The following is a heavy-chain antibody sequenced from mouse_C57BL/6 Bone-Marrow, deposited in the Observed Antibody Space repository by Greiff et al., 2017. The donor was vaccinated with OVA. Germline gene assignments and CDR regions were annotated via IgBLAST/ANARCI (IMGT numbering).Heavy chain of an antibody. CDR1: GYTFTSYW. D-gene: IGHD2-14*01. J-gene: IGHJ4*01. Sequence: QVQLQQPGAELVKPGASVKMSCKASGYTFTSYWITWVKQRPGQGLEWIGDIYPGSGSTNYNEKFKSKATLTVDTSSSTAYMQLSSLTSEDSAVYYCARVREGTPEYYAMDYWGQGTSVTVSS. V-gene: IGHV1-55*01. CDR3: ARVREGTPEYYAMDY. CDR2: IYPGSGST.